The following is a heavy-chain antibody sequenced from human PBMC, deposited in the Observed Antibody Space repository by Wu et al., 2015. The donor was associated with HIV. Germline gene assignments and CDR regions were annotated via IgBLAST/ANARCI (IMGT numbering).Heavy chain of an antibody. J-gene: IGHJ6*02. V-gene: IGHV1-8*02. D-gene: IGHD6-19*01. Sequence: QVQLVQSGAEVKKHGASVKVSCKASGYSFASYDINWVRQAPGQGLEWMGWLNPNSGNAGSAQKFQGRVTMTRNTSISTAYMELSRLRYGDGAVYYCARANSGWYFGDGLAVWGQGTTVTVSS. CDR2: LNPNSGNA. CDR3: ARANSGWYFGDGLAV. CDR1: GYSFASYD.